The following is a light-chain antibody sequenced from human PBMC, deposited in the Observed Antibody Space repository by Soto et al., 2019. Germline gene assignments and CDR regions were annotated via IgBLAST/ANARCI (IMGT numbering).Light chain of an antibody. J-gene: IGKJ1*01. V-gene: IGKV3-20*01. CDR3: HQYGDSPQT. Sequence: EIVLTQSPATLSLSPGERATLSCRASQSVTDNYLAWYQQKPGQAPRIVISGASSRTSGIPDRFSGSGSGTDFTLTISRLEPEDFAVYYCHQYGDSPQTFGQGSKVDI. CDR1: QSVTDNY. CDR2: GAS.